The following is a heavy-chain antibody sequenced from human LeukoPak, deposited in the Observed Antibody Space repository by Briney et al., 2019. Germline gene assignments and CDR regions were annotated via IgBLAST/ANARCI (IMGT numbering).Heavy chain of an antibody. CDR1: GYTFTSYG. CDR2: ISAYNGHT. CDR3: ARPIGYSYGTLYQSDAFDI. V-gene: IGHV1-18*01. Sequence: ASVKVSCKASGYTFTSYGISWVRQAPGQGLEWMGWISAYNGHTNYAQKFQGRVTITRNTSISTAYMELSSLRSEDTAVYYCARPIGYSYGTLYQSDAFDIWGQGTMVTVSS. J-gene: IGHJ3*02. D-gene: IGHD5-18*01.